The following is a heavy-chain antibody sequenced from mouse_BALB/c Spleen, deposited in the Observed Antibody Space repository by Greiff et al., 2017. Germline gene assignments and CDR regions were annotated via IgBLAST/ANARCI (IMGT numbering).Heavy chain of an antibody. D-gene: IGHD2-2*01. CDR3: ARGGYGYVYAMDY. V-gene: IGHV1-20*02. CDR2: INPYNGDT. Sequence: VQLQQSGPELVKPGASVKISCKASGYSFTGYFMNWVMQSHGKSLEWIGRINPYNGDTFYNQKFKGKATLTVDISSSTAHMELRSLASEDSAVYYCARGGYGYVYAMDYWGQGTSVTVSS. CDR1: GYSFTGYF. J-gene: IGHJ4*01.